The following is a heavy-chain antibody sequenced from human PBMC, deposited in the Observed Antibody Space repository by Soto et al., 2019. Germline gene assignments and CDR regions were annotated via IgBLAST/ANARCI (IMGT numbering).Heavy chain of an antibody. J-gene: IGHJ5*02. V-gene: IGHV3-9*01. CDR1: GITFEEFA. CDR3: AKAPNLVTHWFDP. CDR2: INWNSGSI. D-gene: IGHD3-9*01. Sequence: EVQLVESRGGLVQPGGSLRLSCAATGITFEEFAIHWVRQAPGKGLEWVSGINWNSGSIGYADSVKGRFTISRDNAKNSLYLHLNSLRAEDTALYYCAKAPNLVTHWFDPWGQGTLVTVSS.